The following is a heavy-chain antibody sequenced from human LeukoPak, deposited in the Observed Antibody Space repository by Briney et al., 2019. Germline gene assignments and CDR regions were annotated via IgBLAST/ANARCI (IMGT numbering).Heavy chain of an antibody. CDR1: GFTFSSYW. V-gene: IGHV3-7*03. D-gene: IGHD2/OR15-2a*01. CDR2: IKQDGSEK. CDR3: AKDRVSPGFNLFDP. J-gene: IGHJ5*02. Sequence: GGSLRLSCAASGFTFSSYWMSWVRQAPGKGLEWVANIKQDGSEKYYVDSVKGRFTISRDNSKSTLFLQMNSLRAEDTAIYYCAKDRVSPGFNLFDPWGQGTLVTVSS.